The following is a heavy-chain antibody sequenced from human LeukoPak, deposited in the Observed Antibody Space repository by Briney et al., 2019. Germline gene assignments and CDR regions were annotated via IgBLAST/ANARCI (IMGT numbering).Heavy chain of an antibody. CDR2: FDPEDGET. CDR3: ARGLWARKLSGTGNDAFDI. J-gene: IGHJ3*02. Sequence: ASVKVSCKVSGYTLTELSMHWVRQAPGKGLEWMGGFDPEDGETIYAQKFQGRVTMTEDTSTDTAYMELSSLRSEDTAVYYCARGLWARKLSGTGNDAFDIWGQGTMVTVSS. V-gene: IGHV1-24*01. CDR1: GYTLTELS. D-gene: IGHD1-7*01.